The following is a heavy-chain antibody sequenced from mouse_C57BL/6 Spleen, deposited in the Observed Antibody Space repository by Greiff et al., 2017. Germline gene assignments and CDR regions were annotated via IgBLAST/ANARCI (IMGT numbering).Heavy chain of an antibody. CDR1: GYAFSSSW. CDR3: ARFRSSYDDFGY. V-gene: IGHV1-82*01. Sequence: QVQLQQSGPELVKPGASVKISCKASGYAFSSSWVNWVKQRPGKGLEWIGRIYPGDGDTNYNAEFKGKATLTADKSSSTAYMQLSSLTSEDSAVYFCARFRSSYDDFGYWGKGTTVTVSS. D-gene: IGHD1-1*01. CDR2: IYPGDGDT. J-gene: IGHJ2*01.